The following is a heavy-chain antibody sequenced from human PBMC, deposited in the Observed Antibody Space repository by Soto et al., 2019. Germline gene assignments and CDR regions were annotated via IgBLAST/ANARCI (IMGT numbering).Heavy chain of an antibody. CDR3: VRELGGLDL. CDR2: ITSSADFT. CDR1: GFTFSDYY. Sequence: QVRLVESGGALVKAGGSLRLSCAVSGFTFSDYYMSWIRLAPGKGLELVSYITSSADFTHYADSVKGRFTISRDNAKNSLYLQMNSLETEDAAVYYCVRELGGLDLWGQGTLVTVSS. D-gene: IGHD2-15*01. V-gene: IGHV3-11*05. J-gene: IGHJ4*02.